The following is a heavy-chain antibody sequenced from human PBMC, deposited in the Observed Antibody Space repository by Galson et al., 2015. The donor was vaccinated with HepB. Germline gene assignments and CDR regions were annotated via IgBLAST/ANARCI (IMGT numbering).Heavy chain of an antibody. CDR3: ARYCSGGSCYDSDDY. D-gene: IGHD2-15*01. Sequence: SVKVSCKASGGTFSSYAISWVRQAPGQGLEWMGWMNPNSGNTGYAQKFQGRVTMTRNTSISTAYMELSSLGSEDTAVYYCARYCSGGSCYDSDDYWGQGTLVTVSS. J-gene: IGHJ4*02. CDR2: MNPNSGNT. CDR1: GGTFSSYA. V-gene: IGHV1-8*02.